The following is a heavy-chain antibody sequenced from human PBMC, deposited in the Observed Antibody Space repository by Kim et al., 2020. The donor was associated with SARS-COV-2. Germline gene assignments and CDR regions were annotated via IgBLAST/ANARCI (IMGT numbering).Heavy chain of an antibody. CDR3: AKREPLGGATEGYHY. J-gene: IGHJ4*02. Sequence: DSVKGRFTISRDNSKNALYLQMNSLRAEDTAVYYCAKREPLGGATEGYHYWGQGTLVTVSS. V-gene: IGHV3-23*01. D-gene: IGHD1-26*01.